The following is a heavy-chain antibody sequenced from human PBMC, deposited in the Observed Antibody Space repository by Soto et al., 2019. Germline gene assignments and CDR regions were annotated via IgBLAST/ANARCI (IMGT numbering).Heavy chain of an antibody. D-gene: IGHD3-3*01. CDR1: GGDINSGDYY. Sequence: QVQLQESGPGLVKPSQALSLTCTVSGGDINSGDYYWSWVRQPPGKGLEWIGSIYHTGTAYYSPTLTSRLTMSVDVSKNQFSLTLTSVTAADTAVFFCARGNYGYDSWGQGSLITVSS. CDR3: ARGNYGYDS. V-gene: IGHV4-30-4*01. J-gene: IGHJ5*01. CDR2: IYHTGTA.